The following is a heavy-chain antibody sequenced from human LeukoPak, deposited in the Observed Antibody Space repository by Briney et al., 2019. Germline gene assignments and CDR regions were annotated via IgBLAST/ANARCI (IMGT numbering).Heavy chain of an antibody. V-gene: IGHV3-64D*09. J-gene: IGHJ5*02. D-gene: IGHD5-12*01. CDR2: ISSNGGST. Sequence: SGGSVRLSCSASGFTFSSYAMHWVRQAPGKGLEYVSAISSNGGSTYYADSVKGRFTISRDNSKNTLYLQMSSLRPDDTAVYYCVRTYDENPLGWFDPWGQGTLVTVSS. CDR1: GFTFSSYA. CDR3: VRTYDENPLGWFDP.